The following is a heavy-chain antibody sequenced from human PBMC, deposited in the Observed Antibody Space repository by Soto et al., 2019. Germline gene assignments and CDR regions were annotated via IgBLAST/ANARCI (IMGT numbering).Heavy chain of an antibody. D-gene: IGHD3-16*01. CDR2: ISYDGSNK. CDR3: AKDRTPFWWIDVFYAMDV. CDR1: GFTFSSYG. V-gene: IGHV3-30*18. J-gene: IGHJ6*02. Sequence: QVQLVESGGGVVQPGRSLRLSCAASGFTFSSYGMHWVRQAPGKGLEWVAVISYDGSNKYYADSVKGRFTISRDNYKNTLYLQMNSLRAEDTAVFYCAKDRTPFWWIDVFYAMDVWGQGTTVTVSS.